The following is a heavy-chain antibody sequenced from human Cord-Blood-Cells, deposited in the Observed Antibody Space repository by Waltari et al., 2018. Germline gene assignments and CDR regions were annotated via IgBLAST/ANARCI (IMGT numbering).Heavy chain of an antibody. CDR3: ATGGGGNWFDP. Sequence: EVQLVQSGAEVKKPGATVKISCTVSGYTFTDYYMHWVQQAPGKGFEWMGLVDPDDGETIYAERFQGRVTITADTSTDTAYVELSSLGSEDTAVYCCATGGGGNWFDPWGQGTLVTVSS. CDR2: VDPDDGET. J-gene: IGHJ5*02. D-gene: IGHD3-10*01. V-gene: IGHV1-69-2*01. CDR1: GYTFTDYY.